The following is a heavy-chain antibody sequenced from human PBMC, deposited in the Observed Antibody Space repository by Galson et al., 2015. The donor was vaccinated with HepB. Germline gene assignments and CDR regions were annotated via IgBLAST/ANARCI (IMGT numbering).Heavy chain of an antibody. V-gene: IGHV1-2*04. CDR2: INPNSGGT. D-gene: IGHD3-10*01. J-gene: IGHJ4*02. CDR1: GYTFTGYY. CDR3: ARAGFGELALYFDY. Sequence: SVKVSCKASGYTFTGYYMHWVRQAPGQGLEWMGWINPNSGGTNYAQRFQGWVTMTRDTSISTAYMELSRLRSDDTAVYYCARAGFGELALYFDYWGQGTLVTVSS.